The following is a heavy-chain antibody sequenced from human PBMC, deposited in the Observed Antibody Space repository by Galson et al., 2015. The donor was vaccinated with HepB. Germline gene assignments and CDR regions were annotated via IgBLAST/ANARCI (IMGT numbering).Heavy chain of an antibody. J-gene: IGHJ4*02. V-gene: IGHV4-30-4*01. Sequence: LSLTCTVSGGSISSGDYYWSWIRQPPGKGLEWIGYIYYSGSTYYNPSLKSRVTISVDTSKNQFSLKLSSVTAADTAVYYCARGADPYYFDYWGQGTLVTVSS. CDR3: ARGADPYYFDY. CDR2: IYYSGST. CDR1: GGSISSGDYY.